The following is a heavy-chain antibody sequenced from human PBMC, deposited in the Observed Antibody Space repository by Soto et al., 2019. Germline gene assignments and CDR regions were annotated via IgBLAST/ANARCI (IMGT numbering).Heavy chain of an antibody. J-gene: IGHJ5*02. Sequence: SETLSLTCTVSGGSINNYYWSWTRQPPGKGLEWIGYIYYSGRTSYNPSLKSRVTISVDTSKNQFSLKLSSVTAADTAVYYCAREHPYGDYVTNWFDPWGQGTLVTVSS. CDR2: IYYSGRT. D-gene: IGHD4-17*01. CDR3: AREHPYGDYVTNWFDP. CDR1: GGSINNYY. V-gene: IGHV4-59*12.